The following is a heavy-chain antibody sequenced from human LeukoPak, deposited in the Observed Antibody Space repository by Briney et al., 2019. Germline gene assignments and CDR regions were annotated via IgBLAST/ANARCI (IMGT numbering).Heavy chain of an antibody. D-gene: IGHD2-21*01. CDR2: IYHRGST. V-gene: IGHV4-30-4*01. CDR1: GGSISSGEYH. J-gene: IGHJ3*01. Sequence: SQTLSLTCTVSGGSISSGEYHWSWIRQSPGKGLEWIGYIYHRGSTYDNPSLKSRVTISVDTYKNQFSLKLRSVSAAATDVYYCARVGVSSFRDYFDLWGQGTMVTVSS. CDR3: ARVGVSSFRDYFDL.